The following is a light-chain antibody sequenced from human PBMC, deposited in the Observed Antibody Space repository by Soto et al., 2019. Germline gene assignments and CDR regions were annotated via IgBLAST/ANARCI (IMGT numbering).Light chain of an antibody. V-gene: IGLV2-14*01. CDR1: SSDVGAYNF. CDR3: SSYTSSGTYV. Sequence: QSALTQPASVSGSPGQSITISCTGTSSDVGAYNFVSWYQQHPGKAPKLMIYDVSNRPSGVSYRFSGSKSGNTASLTISGLQAEDEADYYCSSYTSSGTYVFGTGTKVTVL. CDR2: DVS. J-gene: IGLJ1*01.